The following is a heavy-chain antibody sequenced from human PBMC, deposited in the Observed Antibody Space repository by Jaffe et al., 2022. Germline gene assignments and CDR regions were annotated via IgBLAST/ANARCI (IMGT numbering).Heavy chain of an antibody. CDR2: ISWDGGST. J-gene: IGHJ6*03. Sequence: EVQLVESGGVVVQPGGSLRLSCAASGFTFDDYAMHWVRQAPGKGLEWVSLISWDGGSTYYADSVKGRFTISRDNSKNSLYLQMNSLRAEDTALYYCAKAAGSSTSRRPYYMDVWGKGTTVTVSS. D-gene: IGHD2-2*01. V-gene: IGHV3-43D*04. CDR3: AKAAGSSTSRRPYYMDV. CDR1: GFTFDDYA.